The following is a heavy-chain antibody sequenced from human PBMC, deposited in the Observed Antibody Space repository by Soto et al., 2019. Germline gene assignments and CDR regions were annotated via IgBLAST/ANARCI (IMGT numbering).Heavy chain of an antibody. CDR1: GFTFGDYA. V-gene: IGHV3-49*03. J-gene: IGHJ4*02. CDR2: IRSKAYGGTT. CDR3: AKDRHPDGIWTFDS. Sequence: PGGSLRLSCTASGFTFGDYAMSWFRQAPGKGLEWVGFIRSKAYGGTTEYAASVKGRFTISRDDSKSIAYLQMNSLRVEDTAEYYCAKDRHPDGIWTFDSWGQGTLVTVSS. D-gene: IGHD3-9*01.